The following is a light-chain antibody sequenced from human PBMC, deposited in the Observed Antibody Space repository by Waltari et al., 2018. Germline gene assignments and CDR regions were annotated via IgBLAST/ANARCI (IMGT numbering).Light chain of an antibody. Sequence: EIVLTQSPATLSLSPGDSATLPCRASQSVSSYLAWYQQKPGQAPRLLIYDASNRATGIPARFSGSGSGTDFTLTISSLEPEDFAVYYCQQRSNWPPGRTFGQGTKVEIK. CDR2: DAS. CDR3: QQRSNWPPGRT. V-gene: IGKV3-11*01. J-gene: IGKJ1*01. CDR1: QSVSSY.